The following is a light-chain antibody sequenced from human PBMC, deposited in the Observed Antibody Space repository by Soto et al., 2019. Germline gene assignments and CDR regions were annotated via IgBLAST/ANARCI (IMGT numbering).Light chain of an antibody. CDR1: QSVSATY. CDR3: QQYKNWLTWT. J-gene: IGKJ1*01. CDR2: GAS. V-gene: IGKV3D-15*01. Sequence: EIVLTQSPGTLSLSPGERATLSCRASQSVSATYLAWYQQKPGQAPRLLIYGASNRATGIPARFSGSGSGTDFTLTISSLQSEDLAVYYCQQYKNWLTWTFGQGTKVDIK.